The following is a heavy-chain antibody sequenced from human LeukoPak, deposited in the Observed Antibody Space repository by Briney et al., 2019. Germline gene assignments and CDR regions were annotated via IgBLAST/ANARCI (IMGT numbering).Heavy chain of an antibody. Sequence: ASVKVSCKASGYTFTSYDINWVRQAPGQGLEWMGWINPNNGDTHYAQKFQGRVTMTRDTSISTAYIELSRLRSDDTAVYYCARGVAGVYFYYYMDVWGKGTTVTVSS. V-gene: IGHV1-2*02. J-gene: IGHJ6*03. CDR1: GYTFTSYD. CDR3: ARGVAGVYFYYYMDV. D-gene: IGHD1-14*01. CDR2: INPNNGDT.